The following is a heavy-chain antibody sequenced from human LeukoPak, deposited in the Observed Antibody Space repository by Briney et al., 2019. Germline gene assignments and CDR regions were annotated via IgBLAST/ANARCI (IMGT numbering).Heavy chain of an antibody. V-gene: IGHV3-33*01. J-gene: IGHJ6*02. Sequence: QSAESLRLTCAASGFTFSSYGMHWIRQPPGKGLEWMAVIRYDGSNKYNPDPVKGRTTTSRNNSNNTPQQQINSPTAEDTAVYYCATDYYGSGSPSNYGMDVWGQGTTVSVSS. CDR3: ATDYYGSGSPSNYGMDV. CDR2: IRYDGSNK. CDR1: GFTFSSYG. D-gene: IGHD3-10*01.